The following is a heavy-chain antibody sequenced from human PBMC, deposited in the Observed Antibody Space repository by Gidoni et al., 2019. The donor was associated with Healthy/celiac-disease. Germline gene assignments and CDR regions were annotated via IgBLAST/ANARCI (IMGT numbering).Heavy chain of an antibody. CDR1: GFTFSSYS. CDR3: AKEGYSSSWYVFDY. D-gene: IGHD6-13*01. CDR2: ISSSSSYI. V-gene: IGHV3-21*01. J-gene: IGHJ4*02. Sequence: EVQLVESGGGLVKPGGSLRLSCAASGFTFSSYSMNWVRQAPGKGLEWVSSISSSSSYIYYADSVKGRFTISRDNAKNSLYLQMNSLRAEDTAMYYCAKEGYSSSWYVFDYWGQGTLVTVSS.